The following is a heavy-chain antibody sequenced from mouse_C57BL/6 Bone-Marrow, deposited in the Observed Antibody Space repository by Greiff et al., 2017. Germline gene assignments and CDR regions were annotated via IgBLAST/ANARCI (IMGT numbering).Heavy chain of an antibody. V-gene: IGHV1-78*01. CDR1: GYTFTDHT. D-gene: IGHD2-4*01. J-gene: IGHJ3*01. CDR2: IYPRDGST. CDR3: ARQYYDSWFSY. Sequence: VKLQESDAELVKPGASVKISCKVSGYTFTDHTIHWLKQRPEQGLEWIGNIYPRDGSTKYNDKLKGKATLTAYKSSSTAYMQLNSLTSEDSAVYCCARQYYDSWFSYWGQGTLVTVSA.